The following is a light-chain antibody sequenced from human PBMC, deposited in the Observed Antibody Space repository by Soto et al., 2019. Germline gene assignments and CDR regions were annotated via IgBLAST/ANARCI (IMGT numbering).Light chain of an antibody. J-gene: IGKJ4*01. CDR2: DAS. CDR3: QQRSNWRLT. CDR1: QGVSSS. Sequence: EILLTPSPATLSLSPGERATLSCRASQGVSSSLAWYQQKPGLAPRLLIYDASNRATGVPARFSGSGSGTDFTLTISSLEPEDFAIYYCQQRSNWRLTFGGGTKVDI. V-gene: IGKV3-11*01.